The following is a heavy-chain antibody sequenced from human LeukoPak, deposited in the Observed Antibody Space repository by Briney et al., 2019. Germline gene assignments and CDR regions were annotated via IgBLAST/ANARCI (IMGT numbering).Heavy chain of an antibody. J-gene: IGHJ1*01. Sequence: PGGSLRLSCAASGFTFSSYAMSWVRQAPGKGLEWVSAISGSGGSTYYADSVKGRFTISRDNSKNTLYLQMNSLRAEDTAVYYCARGFYSSRGEYFQHWGQGTLVTVSS. D-gene: IGHD6-13*01. V-gene: IGHV3-23*01. CDR3: ARGFYSSRGEYFQH. CDR1: GFTFSSYA. CDR2: ISGSGGST.